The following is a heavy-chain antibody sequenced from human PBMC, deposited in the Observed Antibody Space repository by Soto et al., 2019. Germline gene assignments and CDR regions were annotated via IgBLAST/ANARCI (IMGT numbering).Heavy chain of an antibody. V-gene: IGHV4-39*01. CDR2: IYYSGST. J-gene: IGHJ5*02. D-gene: IGHD6-13*01. CDR3: ARQDGSSWNEINWFDP. Sequence: SETLSLTCTVSGCSISSSSYYWGWIRQPPGKGLEWIGSIYYSGSTYYNPSLKSRVTISVDTSKNQFSLKLSSVTAADTAVYYCARQDGSSWNEINWFDPWGQGTLVTVSS. CDR1: GCSISSSSYY.